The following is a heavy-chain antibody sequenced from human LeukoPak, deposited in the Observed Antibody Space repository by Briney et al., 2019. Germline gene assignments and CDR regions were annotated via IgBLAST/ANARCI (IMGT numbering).Heavy chain of an antibody. D-gene: IGHD5-12*01. Sequence: SETLSLICAVYGGSFSGYYWSWLRQPRGKGLEWRGEINHSGSTNYNPSLKRRVTISVDTAKNQFSLKLSSVTAADTSVYYCARGGYSGYRSRFDYWGQGTLVTVSS. V-gene: IGHV4-34*01. CDR3: ARGGYSGYRSRFDY. J-gene: IGHJ4*02. CDR2: INHSGST. CDR1: GGSFSGYY.